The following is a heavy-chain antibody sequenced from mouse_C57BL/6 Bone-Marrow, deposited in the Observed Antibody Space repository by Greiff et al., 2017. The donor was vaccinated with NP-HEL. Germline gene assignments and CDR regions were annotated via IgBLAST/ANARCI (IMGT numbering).Heavy chain of an antibody. J-gene: IGHJ3*01. V-gene: IGHV1-81*01. CDR1: GYTFTSYG. D-gene: IGHD2-5*01. Sequence: VHLVESGAELARPGASVKLPCKASGYTFTSYGISWVKQRTGQGLEWIGEIYPRSGNTYYNEKFKGKATLTADKSSSTAYMELRSLTSEDSAVYFCARKVYYSNYVFAYWGQGTLVTVSA. CDR2: IYPRSGNT. CDR3: ARKVYYSNYVFAY.